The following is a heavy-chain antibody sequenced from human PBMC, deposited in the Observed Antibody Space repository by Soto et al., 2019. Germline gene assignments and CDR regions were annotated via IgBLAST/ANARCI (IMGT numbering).Heavy chain of an antibody. J-gene: IGHJ4*02. CDR2: FSAYKGNT. CDR3: ARAAVTTGVDFDY. V-gene: IGHV1-18*01. CDR1: GYTFTSYG. D-gene: IGHD4-4*01. Sequence: ASVKVSCKASGYTFTSYGISWVRQAPGQGLEWMARFSAYKGNTNYAQKFQGRDTMTTDTSTSTAYMELRRLRFEDTAVYYCARAAVTTGVDFDYWGQGTLVTVSS.